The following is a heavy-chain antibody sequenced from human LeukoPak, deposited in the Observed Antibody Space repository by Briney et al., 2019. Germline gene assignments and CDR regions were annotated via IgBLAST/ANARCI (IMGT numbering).Heavy chain of an antibody. CDR1: GGSISSSSYY. D-gene: IGHD3-22*01. CDR2: IYYSGST. CDR3: ARSYYDSSGYVDY. J-gene: IGHJ4*02. Sequence: PSETLSLTCTVSGGSISSSSYYWGWIRQPPGKGLEWIGSIYYSGSTYYNPSLKSRVTISVDTSKNQFSLKLSSVTAADTAVYYCARSYYDSSGYVDYWGQGTLVTASS. V-gene: IGHV4-39*01.